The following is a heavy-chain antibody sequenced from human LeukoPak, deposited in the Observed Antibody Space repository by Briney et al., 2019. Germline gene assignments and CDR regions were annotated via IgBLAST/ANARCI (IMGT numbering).Heavy chain of an antibody. CDR1: GFTFSSYW. CDR3: ARDKYGGNSNAFDI. Sequence: GGSLRLSCAASGFTFSSYWMHWVRQAPGKGPVWVSRINSDGSSTDYADSVKGRFTISRDNAKNTLYLQMNSLRAEDTAMCYCARDKYGGNSNAFDIWGQGTMVTVSS. D-gene: IGHD4-23*01. V-gene: IGHV3-74*01. CDR2: INSDGSST. J-gene: IGHJ3*02.